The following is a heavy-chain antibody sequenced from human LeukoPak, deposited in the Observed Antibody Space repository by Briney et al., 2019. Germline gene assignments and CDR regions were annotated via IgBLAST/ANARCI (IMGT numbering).Heavy chain of an antibody. V-gene: IGHV3-7*04. Sequence: GGSLRLSCAASGFTFSSYWMSWVRQAPGKGLEWVANIKQDGSEKYYVDSVKGRFTISRDNAKNSLYLQMNSLRAEDTAVYYCARGHGGYERDWYFDLWGRGTLVTVSS. CDR3: ARGHGGYERDWYFDL. CDR1: GFTFSSYW. J-gene: IGHJ2*01. CDR2: IKQDGSEK. D-gene: IGHD5-12*01.